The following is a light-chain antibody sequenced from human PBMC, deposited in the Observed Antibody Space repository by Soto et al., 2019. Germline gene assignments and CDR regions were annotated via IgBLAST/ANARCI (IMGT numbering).Light chain of an antibody. Sequence: SYDLAQPPSVSVAPGQTAKISCGGDDIGSKSVHWYRQRPGQAPVLVVFDDFDRPSAIPERFSGSNSGNTATLTISRVEAGDEADYYCQVWDSGSDHYVFGTGTKLTVL. V-gene: IGLV3-21*02. CDR2: DDF. CDR3: QVWDSGSDHYV. CDR1: DIGSKS. J-gene: IGLJ1*01.